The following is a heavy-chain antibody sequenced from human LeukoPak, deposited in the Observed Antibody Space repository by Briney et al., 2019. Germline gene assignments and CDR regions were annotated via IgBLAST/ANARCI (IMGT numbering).Heavy chain of an antibody. J-gene: IGHJ4*02. D-gene: IGHD5-18*01. Sequence: PGGPLRLSCAASGFTFSTYSMNWVRQAPGKGLEWVSSISSNSVYIYYADSVEGRFTISRDNAKNSLYLQMNSLRVEDTAVYYCARDDFGYGYDYWGQGTLVTVSS. CDR3: ARDDFGYGYDY. V-gene: IGHV3-21*01. CDR1: GFTFSTYS. CDR2: ISSNSVYI.